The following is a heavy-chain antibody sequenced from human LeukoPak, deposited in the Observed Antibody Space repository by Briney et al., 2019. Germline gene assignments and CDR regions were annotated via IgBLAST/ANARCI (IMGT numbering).Heavy chain of an antibody. CDR1: GGTFSSYA. Sequence: EASVKVSCKASGGTFSSYAISWVRQAPGQGLEWMGRIIPILGIANHAQKFQGRVTITADKSTSTAYMELSSLRSEDTAVYYCARGRTYNWNYGDYWGQGTLVTVSS. J-gene: IGHJ4*02. D-gene: IGHD1-7*01. CDR3: ARGRTYNWNYGDY. V-gene: IGHV1-69*04. CDR2: IIPILGIA.